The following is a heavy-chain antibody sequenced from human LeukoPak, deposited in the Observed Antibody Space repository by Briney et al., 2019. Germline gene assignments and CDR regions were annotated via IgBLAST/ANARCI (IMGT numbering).Heavy chain of an antibody. Sequence: ASVKVSCKASGYTFTGYYMHWVRQAPGQGLEWMGWINPNSGGTNYAQKFQGRVTMTRDTSISTAYMELSRLRSDDTAVYYCLVWNSGLDAFDIWGQGTMVTVSS. D-gene: IGHD1-26*01. CDR3: LVWNSGLDAFDI. V-gene: IGHV1-2*02. CDR1: GYTFTGYY. CDR2: INPNSGGT. J-gene: IGHJ3*02.